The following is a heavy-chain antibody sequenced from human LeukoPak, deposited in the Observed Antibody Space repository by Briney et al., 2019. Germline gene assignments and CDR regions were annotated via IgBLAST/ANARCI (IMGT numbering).Heavy chain of an antibody. CDR1: GYTFTSYG. J-gene: IGHJ4*02. CDR3: ARPRHYGSGSYYNGGYDFDY. D-gene: IGHD3-10*01. CDR2: ISAYNGNT. Sequence: ASLKVSCKASGYTFTSYGISWVRQAPGQGLEWMGWISAYNGNTNYAQKLQGRVTMTTDTSTNTAYMELRSLRSDDTAVYFCARPRHYGSGSYYNGGYDFDYWGQGTLVTVSS. V-gene: IGHV1-18*01.